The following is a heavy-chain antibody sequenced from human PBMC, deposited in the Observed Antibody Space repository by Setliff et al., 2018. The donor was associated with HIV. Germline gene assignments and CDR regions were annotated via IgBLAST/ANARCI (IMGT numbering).Heavy chain of an antibody. CDR2: IYARGST. D-gene: IGHD3-10*01. V-gene: IGHV4-38-2*02. CDR3: ARELLRSWDGSENSYKPYYFDY. Sequence: PSETLSLICAVSGYAISSGYYWGWIRRPPGKGLEWIGSIYARGSTYYNPSLKSRVTISVDTSKNQFSLKLSSVTAADTAVYYCARELLRSWDGSENSYKPYYFDYWGQGTLVTVSS. CDR1: GYAISSGYY. J-gene: IGHJ4*02.